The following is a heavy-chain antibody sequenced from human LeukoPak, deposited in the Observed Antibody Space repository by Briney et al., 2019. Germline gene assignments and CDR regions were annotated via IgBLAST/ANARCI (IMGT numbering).Heavy chain of an antibody. CDR1: GGSVSSDSYF. D-gene: IGHD3-10*01. CDR2: IYYSGST. J-gene: IGHJ4*02. CDR3: ARLPKSFYFDY. V-gene: IGHV4-61*01. Sequence: SETLSLTCSVSGGSVSSDSYFWTWIRQPPGKGLEWIGYIYYSGSTNYNPSLKSRVTISVDTSKNQFSLKLSSVTAADTAVYYCARLPKSFYFDYWGQGTLVTVSS.